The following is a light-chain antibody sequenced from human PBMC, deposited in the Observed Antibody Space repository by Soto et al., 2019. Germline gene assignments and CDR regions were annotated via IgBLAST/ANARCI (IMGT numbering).Light chain of an antibody. CDR3: CAYAGSNAVGA. J-gene: IGLJ2*01. CDR1: SSDIGSHNY. V-gene: IGLV2-11*01. CDR2: DVN. Sequence: QSALTQPHSVSGSPGQSVTISCTGSSSDIGSHNYVSWYQHHPGEAPRLIFYDVNKRPSGVPDRFSASKSGDTASLTISSLQPEYEADYYCCAYAGSNAVGAFGGGTKLTVL.